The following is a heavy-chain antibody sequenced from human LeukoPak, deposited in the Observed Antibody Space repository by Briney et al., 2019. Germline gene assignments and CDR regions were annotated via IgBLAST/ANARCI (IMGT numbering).Heavy chain of an antibody. CDR1: VFTFSHFG. CDR3: AEDAQRGFDYSNSLEY. J-gene: IGHJ4*02. D-gene: IGHD4-11*01. Sequence: PGGSLRLSCAASVFTFSHFGFHWVRQAPGKGLEWVAVIWSDGTNQYYGDSVKGRFIIYRDDSHNTVYLQMNSLRVEDTAVYYCAEDAQRGFDYSNSLEYWGQGSLVTVSS. CDR2: IWSDGTNQ. V-gene: IGHV3-33*01.